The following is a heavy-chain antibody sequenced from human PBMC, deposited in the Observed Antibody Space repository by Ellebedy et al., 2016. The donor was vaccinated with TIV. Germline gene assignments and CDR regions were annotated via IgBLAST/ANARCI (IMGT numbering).Heavy chain of an antibody. CDR2: IKEDGSEE. Sequence: GESLKISXAASGFIFSSHWMSWVRQVTGKGLEWVANIKEDGSEEYYGDSVKGRCTIFRDNDKNSLNLQMVSLRAEDTAVYYCARGGTAGGFDVWGQGTMVTVSS. D-gene: IGHD2-8*02. CDR1: GFIFSSHW. J-gene: IGHJ3*01. CDR3: ARGGTAGGFDV. V-gene: IGHV3-7*01.